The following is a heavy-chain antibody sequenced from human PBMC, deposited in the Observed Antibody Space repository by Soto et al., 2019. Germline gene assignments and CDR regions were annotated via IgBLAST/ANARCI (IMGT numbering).Heavy chain of an antibody. J-gene: IGHJ5*02. V-gene: IGHV3-33*01. CDR2: VWSDGSNK. Sequence: EGSLRLSCAASGFTFTDHGMHWVRQAPGEGLEWVAVVWSDGSNKYYADSVKDRFTVSRDNSKNTLFLKMDNLRVEDTAVYYCARDFAVRQPPTWFDPWGQGTLVTVSS. CDR3: ARDFAVRQPPTWFDP. CDR1: GFTFTDHG. D-gene: IGHD1-1*01.